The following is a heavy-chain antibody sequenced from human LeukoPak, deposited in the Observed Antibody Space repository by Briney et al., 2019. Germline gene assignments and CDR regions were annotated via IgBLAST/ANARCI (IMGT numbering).Heavy chain of an antibody. CDR2: INSDGSST. CDR1: GFTFSSYW. CDR3: AREDPLLWGYYYYYGMDV. V-gene: IGHV3-74*01. Sequence: GGSLRLSCAASGFTFSSYWMHWVRQAPGKGLVWVSRINSDGSSTSYADSVKGRFTISRDSAKNTLYLQMNSLRAEDTAVYYCAREDPLLWGYYYYYGMDVWGQGTTVTVSS. D-gene: IGHD3-10*01. J-gene: IGHJ6*02.